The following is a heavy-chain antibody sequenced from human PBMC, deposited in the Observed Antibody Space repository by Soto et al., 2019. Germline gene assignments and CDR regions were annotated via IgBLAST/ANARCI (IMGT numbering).Heavy chain of an antibody. Sequence: QVQLVQSGAEVKRPGSSVKVSCKASEGTFRNYAISWVRQAPGQGLEWMGGIIPKFGSKNSAQKFQGRVTITADESTSTAYMELNSLRAEDTAVYYCAREKGQAVAGDYYYYYGMDVWGQGTTVTVSS. CDR3: AREKGQAVAGDYYYYYGMDV. J-gene: IGHJ6*02. CDR1: EGTFRNYA. V-gene: IGHV1-69*01. D-gene: IGHD6-19*01. CDR2: IIPKFGSK.